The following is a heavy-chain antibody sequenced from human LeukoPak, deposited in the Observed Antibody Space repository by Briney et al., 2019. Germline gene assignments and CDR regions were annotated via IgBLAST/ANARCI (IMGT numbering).Heavy chain of an antibody. CDR3: ARDKAAIIAVAGTAFDY. CDR2: IKQDGSEE. Sequence: GGSLRLSCAASGFTFSTYWMSWVRQAPGKGLEWVANIKQDGSEEYYVDSVKGRFTISRDNANNSLYLQMNSLRVEDTAVYYCARDKAAIIAVAGTAFDYWXQGTLVTVSS. V-gene: IGHV3-7*01. D-gene: IGHD6-19*01. CDR1: GFTFSTYW. J-gene: IGHJ4*02.